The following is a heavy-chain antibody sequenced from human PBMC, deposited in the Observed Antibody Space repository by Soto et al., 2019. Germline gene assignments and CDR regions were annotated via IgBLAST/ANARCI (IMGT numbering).Heavy chain of an antibody. V-gene: IGHV3-53*01. D-gene: IGHD1-26*01. CDR2: IFSGGGT. CDR1: GFTVSSHY. J-gene: IGHJ5*02. CDR3: GRGVSGRYGSDP. Sequence: EVQLVESGGGLIQPGGSLRLSCAASGFTVSSHYMSWVRQAPGKGLEWVSVIFSGGGTYYADSVKGRFSISRETSKNTVYLQMNSLRAEDTAVYYCGRGVSGRYGSDPWRQGTLLTVSS.